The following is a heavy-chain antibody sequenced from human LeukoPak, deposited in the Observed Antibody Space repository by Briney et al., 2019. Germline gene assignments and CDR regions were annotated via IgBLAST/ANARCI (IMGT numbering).Heavy chain of an antibody. V-gene: IGHV3-33*01. CDR3: AREGEGLHFFDY. CDR1: GFTFSSYG. Sequence: GGSLRLSCAASGFTFSSYGIHWVRQAPGKGLEWVAVIWYDGSNKYYADSVKGRFTISRDNSKNTLYLQMNSLRAEDTAVYCCAREGEGLHFFDYWGQGTLVTVSS. CDR2: IWYDGSNK. J-gene: IGHJ4*02. D-gene: IGHD2-21*01.